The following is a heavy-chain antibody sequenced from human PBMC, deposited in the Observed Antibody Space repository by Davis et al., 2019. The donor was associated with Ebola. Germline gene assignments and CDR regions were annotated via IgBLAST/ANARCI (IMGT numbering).Heavy chain of an antibody. D-gene: IGHD2-2*02. V-gene: IGHV3-23*01. CDR3: ARDQCSSTNCYTGRMDV. CDR1: GFTFSSYA. J-gene: IGHJ6*02. Sequence: GESLKISCAASGFTFSSYAMSWVRQAPGKGLEWVSAISGSGGSTYYADSVKGRFTISRDNSQNTLYLQMNSLRAEDTAVYYCARDQCSSTNCYTGRMDVWGQGTTVTVSS. CDR2: ISGSGGST.